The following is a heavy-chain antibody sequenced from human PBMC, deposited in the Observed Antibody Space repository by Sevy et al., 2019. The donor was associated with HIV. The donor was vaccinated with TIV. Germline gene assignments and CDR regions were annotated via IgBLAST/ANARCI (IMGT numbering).Heavy chain of an antibody. V-gene: IGHV3-23*01. Sequence: GGSLRLSCATSGFTFNSYAMSWVRQAPGKGLEWVSTISTGGGFTYYADSVKGRFSTSRDNFNNPLFLQMNSLRADDTAMYYCAKDFLSPNYYGTQFDFWGQGTVVTVSS. CDR1: GFTFNSYA. D-gene: IGHD3-10*01. CDR3: AKDFLSPNYYGTQFDF. J-gene: IGHJ4*02. CDR2: ISTGGGFT.